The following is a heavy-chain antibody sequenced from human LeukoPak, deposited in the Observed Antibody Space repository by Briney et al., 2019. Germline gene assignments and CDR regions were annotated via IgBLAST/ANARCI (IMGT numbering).Heavy chain of an antibody. J-gene: IGHJ6*03. CDR2: INHSGST. CDR1: GGSFSGYY. Sequence: SETLSLTCAVYGGSFSGYYWSWIRQPPGKGLEWIGVINHSGSTNYNPSLKSRVTISVDTSKNQFSLKLSSVTAADTAVYYCARASSSWLYYYMDVWGKGTTVTVSS. CDR3: ARASSSWLYYYMDV. V-gene: IGHV4-34*01. D-gene: IGHD6-13*01.